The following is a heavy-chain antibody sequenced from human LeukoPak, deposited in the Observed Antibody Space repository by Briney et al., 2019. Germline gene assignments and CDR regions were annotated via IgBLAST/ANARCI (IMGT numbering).Heavy chain of an antibody. Sequence: GGSLRLSCAASGFTFSSYAMSWVRQAPGKGLEWVSAISGIGCSTYYADSVKGRFTISRDNSKNTLYLQMTSLRAERQAVYYCAKIKSSGWRRNYFDYWGQGTLVTVSS. V-gene: IGHV3-23*01. CDR1: GFTFSSYA. CDR3: AKIKSSGWRRNYFDY. J-gene: IGHJ4*02. CDR2: ISGIGCST. D-gene: IGHD6-19*01.